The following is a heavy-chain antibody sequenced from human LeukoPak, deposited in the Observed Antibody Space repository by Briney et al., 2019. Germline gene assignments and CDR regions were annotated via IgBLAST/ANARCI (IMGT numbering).Heavy chain of an antibody. D-gene: IGHD2-8*02. Sequence: PGGSLRLSCSASGFTFSSYAMHWVRQAPGKGLEYVSAISSNGGSTYYADSVKGRFTIFRDNSKNTLYLQMSSLRAEDTAVYYCARDSPLVAFDIWGQGTMVTVSS. V-gene: IGHV3-64D*06. CDR2: ISSNGGST. CDR3: ARDSPLVAFDI. J-gene: IGHJ3*02. CDR1: GFTFSSYA.